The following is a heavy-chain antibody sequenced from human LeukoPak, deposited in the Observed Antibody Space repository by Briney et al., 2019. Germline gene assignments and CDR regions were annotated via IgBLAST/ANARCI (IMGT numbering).Heavy chain of an antibody. D-gene: IGHD5-18*01. V-gene: IGHV3-21*01. CDR2: IISSSTYI. Sequence: GGSLRLSCAASGFTFSGYSMNWVRQAPGKGLEWVSSIISSSTYINYADSVKGRFTIPRDNAKNSLYLQMSSLRAEDTAVYYCASSDTAITFFDYWGQGTLVTVSS. J-gene: IGHJ4*02. CDR1: GFTFSGYS. CDR3: ASSDTAITFFDY.